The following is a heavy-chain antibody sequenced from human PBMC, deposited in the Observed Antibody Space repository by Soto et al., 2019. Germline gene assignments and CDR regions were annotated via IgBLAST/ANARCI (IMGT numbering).Heavy chain of an antibody. CDR3: ARVKKYWDSSGNWFDP. CDR1: GGSISSGGYY. J-gene: IGHJ5*02. CDR2: IYYSGST. D-gene: IGHD3-22*01. Sequence: PSETLSLTCTVSGGSISSGGYYWSWIRQHPGKGLEWIGYIYYSGSTYYNPSLKSRVTISVGTSKNQFSLKLSSVTAADTAVYYCARVKKYWDSSGNWFDPWGQGTLVTVSS. V-gene: IGHV4-31*03.